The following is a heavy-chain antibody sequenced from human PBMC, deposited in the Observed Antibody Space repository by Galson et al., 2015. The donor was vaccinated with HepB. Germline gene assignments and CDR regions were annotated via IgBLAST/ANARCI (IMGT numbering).Heavy chain of an antibody. CDR3: ARPSDTLGSIDC. CDR2: IYPSDSDT. J-gene: IGHJ4*02. CDR1: GYRFPSYW. V-gene: IGHV5-51*01. Sequence: QSGAEVKKPGESLRISCKGSGYRFPSYWIGWVRQMPGKGLEWMGIIYPSDSDTRYSPSFQGQVTISADKSINTVYLQWSSLKASDTAMYYCARPSDTLGSIDCWGQGTQVTVSS. D-gene: IGHD3-9*01.